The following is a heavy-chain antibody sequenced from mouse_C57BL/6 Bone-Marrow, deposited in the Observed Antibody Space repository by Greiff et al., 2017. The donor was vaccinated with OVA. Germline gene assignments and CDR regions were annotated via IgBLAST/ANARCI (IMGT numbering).Heavy chain of an antibody. J-gene: IGHJ4*01. Sequence: VQLVESGAELARPGASVKLSCKASGYTFTSYGISWVKQRTGQGLEWIGEIYPRSGNTYYNEKFKGKATLTADKSSSTAYMELRSLTSEDSAVYFCARVYGNYYYAMDYWGQGTSVTVSS. CDR1: GYTFTSYG. D-gene: IGHD2-1*01. CDR3: ARVYGNYYYAMDY. V-gene: IGHV1-81*01. CDR2: IYPRSGNT.